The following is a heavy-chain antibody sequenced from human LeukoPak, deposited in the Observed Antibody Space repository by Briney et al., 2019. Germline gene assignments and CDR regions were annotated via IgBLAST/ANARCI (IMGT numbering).Heavy chain of an antibody. J-gene: IGHJ3*02. Sequence: SETLSLTCTVSGGSISSGSYYWSWIRQPAGKGLEWIGRIYTSGSTNYNPSLKSRVTISVDTSKNQFSLKLSSVTAADTAVYYCARNWGSGSGAFDIWGQGTMVTVSS. CDR1: GGSISSGSYY. D-gene: IGHD7-27*01. CDR2: IYTSGST. V-gene: IGHV4-61*02. CDR3: ARNWGSGSGAFDI.